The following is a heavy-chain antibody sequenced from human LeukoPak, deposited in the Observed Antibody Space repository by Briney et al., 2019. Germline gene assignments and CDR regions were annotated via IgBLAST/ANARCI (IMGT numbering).Heavy chain of an antibody. J-gene: IGHJ6*03. CDR3: ARPQLVDSYYWYMDV. V-gene: IGHV3-21*01. CDR1: GFTFSSYS. D-gene: IGHD6-6*01. CDR2: ISSSSSYI. Sequence: GGSLRLSCAASGFTFSSYSMNWVRQAPGKGLEWVSSISSSSSYIYYADSVKGRFTISRDNAKNSLYLQMNSLRAEDTAVYYCARPQLVDSYYWYMDVWGKGTPVTVSS.